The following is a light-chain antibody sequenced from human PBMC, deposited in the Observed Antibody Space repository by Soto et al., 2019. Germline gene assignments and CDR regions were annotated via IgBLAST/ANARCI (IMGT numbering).Light chain of an antibody. Sequence: EIVLTQSPGTLSLSPGERATLSCRASQSVSDTYLAWYQQKPGQPPRLLIYGASNRATGIPDRFSGSGSGSDYTRTISGLEPEIFAWHYGQFGTRLWTLGHGTKVEI. J-gene: IGKJ1*01. CDR3: QFGTRLWT. V-gene: IGKV3-20*01. CDR2: GAS. CDR1: QSVSDTY.